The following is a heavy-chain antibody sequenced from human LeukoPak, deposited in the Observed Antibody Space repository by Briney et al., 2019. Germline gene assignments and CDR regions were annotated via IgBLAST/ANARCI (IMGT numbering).Heavy chain of an antibody. CDR1: GYTFTYYH. D-gene: IGHD3-16*01. CDR3: ARDSYGSDY. CDR2: IIPSGGST. Sequence: ASVKVSCKASGYTFTYYHMHWVRQAPGQGLEWMGRIIPSGGSTTYAQKFQGRVTMTRDMSTNTVYMDLSSLRSEDTAVYYCARDSYGSDYWGQGTLVTVSS. V-gene: IGHV1-46*01. J-gene: IGHJ4*02.